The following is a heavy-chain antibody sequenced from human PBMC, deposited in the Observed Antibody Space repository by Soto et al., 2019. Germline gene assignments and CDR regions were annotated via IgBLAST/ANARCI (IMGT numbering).Heavy chain of an antibody. D-gene: IGHD4-17*01. V-gene: IGHV1-24*01. CDR3: ATLQTTVTTLWFDP. CDR1: AYTLTELS. Sequence: SVKVSCKVSAYTLTELSVHWVRQAPGKGLEWMGGFDPEDGETIYAQKFQGRVTMTEDTSTDTAYMELSSLRSEDTAVYYFATLQTTVTTLWFDPWGQGTLVTVSS. CDR2: FDPEDGET. J-gene: IGHJ5*02.